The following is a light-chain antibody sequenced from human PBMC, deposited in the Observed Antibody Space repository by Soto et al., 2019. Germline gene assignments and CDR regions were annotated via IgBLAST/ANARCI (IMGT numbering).Light chain of an antibody. J-gene: IGKJ5*01. CDR1: QSVSTNY. Sequence: EIVLRQSPGTLSLSPGERATLSCRASQSVSTNYLAWYQQKPGQAPRLLIYDASNRATGIPARFSGSGSGTDFTLTISSLEPEDFAVYYCQQRSNWPPAITFGQGTRLEIK. V-gene: IGKV3-11*01. CDR2: DAS. CDR3: QQRSNWPPAIT.